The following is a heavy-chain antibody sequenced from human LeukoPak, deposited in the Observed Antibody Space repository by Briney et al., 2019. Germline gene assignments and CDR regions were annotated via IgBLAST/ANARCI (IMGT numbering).Heavy chain of an antibody. CDR1: GGSISSYY. J-gene: IGHJ5*02. CDR3: ARTAVAGTQNWFDP. CDR2: IYYSGST. D-gene: IGHD6-19*01. V-gene: IGHV4-59*12. Sequence: PSETLSLNCAVSGGSISSYYWSWIRQPPGKGLEWIGYIYYSGSTNYNPSLKSRVTISVDTSKNQFSLKLSSVTAADTAVYYCARTAVAGTQNWFDPWGQGTLVTVSS.